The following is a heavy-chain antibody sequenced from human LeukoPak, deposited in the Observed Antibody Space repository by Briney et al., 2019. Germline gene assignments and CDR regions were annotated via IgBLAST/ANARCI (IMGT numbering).Heavy chain of an antibody. CDR1: GSLVSAYS. J-gene: IGHJ3*02. CDR2: IRGHDGNI. V-gene: IGHV3-23*01. CDR3: AKCYYYDSSGPDAFDI. D-gene: IGHD3-22*01. Sequence: GGSLRLSCAASGSLVSAYSMTWVRQAPGKGLNWVSAIRGHDGNIYYADSVKGRFTISRDISKNTLYLQMNSLRAEDTAVYYCAKCYYYDSSGPDAFDIWGQGTMVTVSS.